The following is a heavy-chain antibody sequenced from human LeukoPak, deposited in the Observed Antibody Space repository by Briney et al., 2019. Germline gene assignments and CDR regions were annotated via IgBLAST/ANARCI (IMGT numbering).Heavy chain of an antibody. D-gene: IGHD3-10*01. J-gene: IGHJ4*02. CDR3: ARASITYYYGSGSYYNVYPDY. Sequence: ASVTVSCKASGYTFTGYYMHWVRQAPGQGLDWMGRINPYSGGTNYAQKLQGRVTMTRDTSISTAYMELSRLRSDDTAVYYCARASITYYYGSGSYYNVYPDYWGQGTLVTVSS. CDR1: GYTFTGYY. V-gene: IGHV1-2*06. CDR2: INPYSGGT.